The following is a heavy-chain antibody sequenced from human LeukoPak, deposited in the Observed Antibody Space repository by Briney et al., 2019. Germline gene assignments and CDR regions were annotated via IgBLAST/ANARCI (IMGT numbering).Heavy chain of an antibody. V-gene: IGHV3-30*14. CDR2: ISYDGSNK. J-gene: IGHJ4*02. CDR3: ARGGIAAAGTVDY. D-gene: IGHD6-13*01. Sequence: GGSLRLSCAASGFTFNIYPMHWVRQAPGKGLEWVAIISYDGSNKYHADSVRGRFTISRDNSKNTLYLQMNSLRAGDTAVYYYARGGIAAAGTVDYWGQGTLVTVSS. CDR1: GFTFNIYP.